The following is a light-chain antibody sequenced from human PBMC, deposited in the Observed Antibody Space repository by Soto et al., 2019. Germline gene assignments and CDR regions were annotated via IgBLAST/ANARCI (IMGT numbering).Light chain of an antibody. J-gene: IGKJ1*01. CDR3: QQYGSSPRT. CDR2: GAS. Sequence: EIVLTQSPGTLSLSPGERATLSCRASQSVRSSYLAWYQQKPGQAPRLLIYGASSRATGIPERFSGSGSGTDFTLTISRLEPEDFAVYYCQQYGSSPRTFGQGTKVEIK. CDR1: QSVRSSY. V-gene: IGKV3-20*01.